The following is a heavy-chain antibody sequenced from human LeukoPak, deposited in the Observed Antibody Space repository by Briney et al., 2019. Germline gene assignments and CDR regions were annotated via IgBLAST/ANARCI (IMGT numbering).Heavy chain of an antibody. J-gene: IGHJ4*02. CDR3: AKSGGYGLIDY. V-gene: IGHV4-34*01. CDR2: INHSGST. Sequence: SETLSLTCTVSGGSISSYYWSWIRQPPGKGLEWIGEINHSGSTNYNPSLKSRVTISVDTSKNQFSLRLNSVTAADTAMYYCAKSGGYGLIDYWGQGTRVTVSS. D-gene: IGHD1-26*01. CDR1: GGSISSYY.